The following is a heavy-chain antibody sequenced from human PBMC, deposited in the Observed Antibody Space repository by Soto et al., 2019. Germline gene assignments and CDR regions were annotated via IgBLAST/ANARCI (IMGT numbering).Heavy chain of an antibody. J-gene: IGHJ6*02. D-gene: IGHD1-26*01. Sequence: EVQLVESGGGLVQPGGSLTLSCAGSGFPFSGSIIHWVRQAPGKGLEWVGRIRSKANNYATAFAASVQGRVTISREASKNTAFLQMNSLKIEDTAVYFCARNLGAKYGMDVWGQGTTVTVSS. V-gene: IGHV3-73*02. CDR3: ARNLGAKYGMDV. CDR2: IRSKANNYAT. CDR1: GFPFSGSI.